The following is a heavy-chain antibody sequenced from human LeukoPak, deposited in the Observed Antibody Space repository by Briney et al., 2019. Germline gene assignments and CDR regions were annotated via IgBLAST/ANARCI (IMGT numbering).Heavy chain of an antibody. Sequence: SETLSLTCTVSGGSISSYYWSWIRQPPGKGLEWIGYIYYSGSTNYNPSLKSRVTISVDTSKNQLSLKLSSVTAADTAVYYCARALYYGPFDYWGQGTLVTVSS. CDR1: GGSISSYY. CDR3: ARALYYGPFDY. V-gene: IGHV4-59*01. J-gene: IGHJ4*02. CDR2: IYYSGST. D-gene: IGHD3-3*01.